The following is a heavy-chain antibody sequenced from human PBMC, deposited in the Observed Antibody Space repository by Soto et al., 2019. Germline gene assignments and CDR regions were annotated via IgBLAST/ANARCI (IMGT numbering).Heavy chain of an antibody. V-gene: IGHV5-51*01. J-gene: IGHJ4*02. D-gene: IGHD3-3*01. CDR1: GYSFTSYW. CDR2: MYPSDSDT. CDR3: ARGNYDSWSGFYLKYFFDY. Sequence: GESLKISCKGSGYSFTSYWIGWVRQMPGKGLEWMGIMYPSDSDTRYSPSFQGQVVISADKSISTAYLQWSSLKAPDTAMYYCARGNYDSWSGFYLKYFFDYWGQGTLVTVSS.